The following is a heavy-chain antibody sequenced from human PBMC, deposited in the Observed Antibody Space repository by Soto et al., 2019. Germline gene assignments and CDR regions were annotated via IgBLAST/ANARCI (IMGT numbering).Heavy chain of an antibody. Sequence: SQTLSLTCAISGDSVSSNSATWNWIRQSPSRGLEWLGRTYYRSKWYNDYAVSVKSRLTINPDTSKNQFSLQLNSVTPDDTAVYYFARENGAAAQAHYYYGMDVWGQGTTVPVSS. CDR3: ARENGAAAQAHYYYGMDV. CDR2: TYYRSKWYN. J-gene: IGHJ6*02. D-gene: IGHD2-2*01. V-gene: IGHV6-1*01. CDR1: GDSVSSNSAT.